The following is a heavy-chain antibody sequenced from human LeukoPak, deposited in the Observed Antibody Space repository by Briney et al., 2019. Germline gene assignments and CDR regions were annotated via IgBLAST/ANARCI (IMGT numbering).Heavy chain of an antibody. J-gene: IGHJ4*02. V-gene: IGHV4-39*07. CDR3: ARARGSGYDFDY. D-gene: IGHD3-22*01. CDR2: VFYNGAT. CDR1: GGSISSSIYY. Sequence: SETLSLTCIVSGGSISSSIYYWAWVRQPPGKGLEWIGTVFYNGATQYSPSLRSRVTISVDTSKNQFSLKLSSVTAADTAVYYCARARGSGYDFDYWGQGTLVTVSS.